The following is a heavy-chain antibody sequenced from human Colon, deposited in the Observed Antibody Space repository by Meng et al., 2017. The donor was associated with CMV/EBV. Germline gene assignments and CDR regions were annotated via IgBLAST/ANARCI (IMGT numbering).Heavy chain of an antibody. D-gene: IGHD1-20*01. CDR1: GYTFTGYY. Sequence: VQLVEAAAGVKQPGASVKVSCKASGYTFTGYYMHWVRQAPGQGLEWMGWINPNSGGTNYAQKFQGRVTMTRDTSISTAYMELSRLRSDDTAVYYCARAPYNWNDEGWFDPWGQGTLVTVSS. J-gene: IGHJ5*02. CDR2: INPNSGGT. V-gene: IGHV1-2*02. CDR3: ARAPYNWNDEGWFDP.